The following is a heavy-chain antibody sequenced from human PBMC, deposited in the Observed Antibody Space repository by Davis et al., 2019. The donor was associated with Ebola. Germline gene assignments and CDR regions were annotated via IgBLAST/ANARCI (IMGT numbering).Heavy chain of an antibody. Sequence: GESLKVSCKGSGYSFTSYWISWVRQMPGKGLEWMGRIDPSDSYTNYSPSFQGHVTISADKSISTAYLQWSSLKASDTAMYYCARSYDSSGYLPDYWGQGTLVTVSS. CDR2: IDPSDSYT. D-gene: IGHD3-22*01. CDR3: ARSYDSSGYLPDY. CDR1: GYSFTSYW. J-gene: IGHJ4*02. V-gene: IGHV5-10-1*01.